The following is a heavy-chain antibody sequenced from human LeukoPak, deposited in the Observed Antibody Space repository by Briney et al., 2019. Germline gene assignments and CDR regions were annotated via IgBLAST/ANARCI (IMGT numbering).Heavy chain of an antibody. CDR3: ARLNLGYGDFLEATRRDY. V-gene: IGHV3-30-3*01. D-gene: IGHD2-21*01. J-gene: IGHJ4*02. Sequence: GGSLRLSCAPSGFTFSKYPMHWVRQAPGKGLEWVAVISYDVGSNTYYADSVKGRFTISRDNSKNTLYLQMNSLRAEDTAVYYCARLNLGYGDFLEATRRDYWGQGTLVTVSS. CDR1: GFTFSKYP. CDR2: ISYDVGSNT.